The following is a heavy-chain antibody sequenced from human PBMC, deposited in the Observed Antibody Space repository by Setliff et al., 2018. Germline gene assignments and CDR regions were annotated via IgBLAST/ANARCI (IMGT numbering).Heavy chain of an antibody. D-gene: IGHD6-19*01. J-gene: IGHJ6*02. CDR2: ISSSSSYI. CDR1: GFTFSSYS. V-gene: IGHV3-21*04. Sequence: PGGSLRLSCAASGFTFSSYSMNWVRQAAGKGLEWVSSISSSSSYIYYADSVKGRSTISRDNAKNSLYLQMNTLRAEDTAVYYCAKDRSSGRKKDSYHYYGMDAWGQGTTVTVSS. CDR3: AKDRSSGRKKDSYHYYGMDA.